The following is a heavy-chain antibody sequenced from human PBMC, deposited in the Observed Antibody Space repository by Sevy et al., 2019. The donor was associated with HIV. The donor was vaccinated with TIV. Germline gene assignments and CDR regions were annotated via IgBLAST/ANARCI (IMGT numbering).Heavy chain of an antibody. J-gene: IGHJ6*02. V-gene: IGHV3-23*01. D-gene: IGHD4-17*01. Sequence: GGSLRLSCAASGFTFSSYAMSWVRQAPGKGLEWVSAISGSGGSTYYADSVKGRFTISRDNSKNTLYLQMNSLRAEDRAVFYCAKEGHGYYARLWYYYGMDVWGQGTTVTVSS. CDR1: GFTFSSYA. CDR2: ISGSGGST. CDR3: AKEGHGYYARLWYYYGMDV.